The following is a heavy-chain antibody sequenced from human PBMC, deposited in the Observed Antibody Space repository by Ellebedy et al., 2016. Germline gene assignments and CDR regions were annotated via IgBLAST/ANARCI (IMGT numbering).Heavy chain of an antibody. V-gene: IGHV3-21*01. CDR1: GFTVSSNY. CDR2: ISSSSSYI. Sequence: GESLKISCAASGFTVSSNYMSWVRQAPGKGLEWVSSISSSSSYIYYADSVKGRFTISRDNAKNSLYLQMNSLRAEDTAVYYCARDLDDSSGYYYPMIDYWGQGTLVTVSS. D-gene: IGHD3-22*01. CDR3: ARDLDDSSGYYYPMIDY. J-gene: IGHJ4*02.